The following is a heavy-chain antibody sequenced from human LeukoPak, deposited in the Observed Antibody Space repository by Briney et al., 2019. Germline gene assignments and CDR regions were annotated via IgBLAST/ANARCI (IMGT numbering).Heavy chain of an antibody. V-gene: IGHV3-23*01. CDR1: GFTFSSYG. Sequence: GGSLRLSCAASGFTFSSYGMSWVRQAPGKGLEWVSAISGSGGSTYYADSVKGRFTISRDNSKNTLYLQMNSLRAEDTAVYYCAKGRAYCGGDCLYYFDYWGQGTLVTVSS. CDR2: ISGSGGST. J-gene: IGHJ4*02. D-gene: IGHD2-21*02. CDR3: AKGRAYCGGDCLYYFDY.